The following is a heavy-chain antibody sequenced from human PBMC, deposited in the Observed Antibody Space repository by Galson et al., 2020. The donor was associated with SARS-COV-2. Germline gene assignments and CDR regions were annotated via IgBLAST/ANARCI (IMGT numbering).Heavy chain of an antibody. CDR1: GFTFDDYA. Sequence: GGSLRLSCAASGFTFDDYAMHWVRQAPGKGLEWVSGISWNSGSIGYADSVKGRFTISRDNAKNSLYLQMNSLRAEDTAVYYCARGEDSSGYFEYFQHWGQGTLVTVSS. D-gene: IGHD3-22*01. CDR2: ISWNSGSI. CDR3: ARGEDSSGYFEYFQH. J-gene: IGHJ1*01. V-gene: IGHV3-9*01.